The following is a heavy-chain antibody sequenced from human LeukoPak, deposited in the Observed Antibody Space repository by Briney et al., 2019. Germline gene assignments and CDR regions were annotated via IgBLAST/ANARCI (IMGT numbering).Heavy chain of an antibody. D-gene: IGHD6-19*01. J-gene: IGHJ4*02. V-gene: IGHV3-21*04. CDR3: AKVGIEWLVPDY. CDR1: GFTFSSYS. CDR2: ISSSSSYI. Sequence: GGSLRLSCAASGFTFSSYSMNWVRQAPGKGLEWVSSISSSSSYIYYADSVKGRFTISRDNAKNSLYLQMNSLRAEDTAVYYCAKVGIEWLVPDYWGQGTLVTVSS.